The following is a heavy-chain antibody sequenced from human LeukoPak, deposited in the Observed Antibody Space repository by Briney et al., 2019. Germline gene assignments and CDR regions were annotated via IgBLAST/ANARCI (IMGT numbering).Heavy chain of an antibody. V-gene: IGHV3-21*01. CDR3: ARDHCSGGSCYSSPGY. J-gene: IGHJ4*02. CDR2: ISSSSSYI. CDR1: GFTFSSYS. Sequence: GGSLRLSCAASGFTFSSYSMNWVRQAPGKGLEWVSSISSSSSYIYYADSVKGRFTISRDNAKNSLYLQMNSLRAEDTAVDYCARDHCSGGSCYSSPGYWGQGTLVTVSS. D-gene: IGHD2-15*01.